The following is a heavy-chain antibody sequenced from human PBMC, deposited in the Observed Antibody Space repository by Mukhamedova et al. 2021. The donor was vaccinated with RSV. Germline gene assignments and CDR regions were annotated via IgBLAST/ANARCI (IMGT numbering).Heavy chain of an antibody. CDR2: IKHDGSEK. Sequence: GKGLECVANIKHDGSEKYYLGSVKGRFTISRDNAKNSLYPQMNSLRTEDTAFYYCASGNSFDYWGQGTLVTVSS. V-gene: IGHV3-7*01. J-gene: IGHJ4*02. CDR3: ASGNSFDY.